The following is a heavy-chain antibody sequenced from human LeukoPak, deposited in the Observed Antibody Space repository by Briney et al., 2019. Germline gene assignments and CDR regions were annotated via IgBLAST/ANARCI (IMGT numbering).Heavy chain of an antibody. V-gene: IGHV3-30*18. CDR2: ISYDGRNK. CDR1: GFTFNNYG. J-gene: IGHJ4*02. CDR3: AKGPLRGTAAAIDY. Sequence: GGSLRLSCAASGFTFNNYGMHWVRQAPGKGLEWVAVISYDGRNKHYPDSVKSRFTISRDISTDTLWLQMDSLRTEDTAVYYSAKGPLRGTAAAIDYWGQGTLVTVSS. D-gene: IGHD2-2*01.